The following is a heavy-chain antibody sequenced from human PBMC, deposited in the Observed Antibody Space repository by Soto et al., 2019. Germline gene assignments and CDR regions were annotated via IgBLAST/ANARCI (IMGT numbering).Heavy chain of an antibody. D-gene: IGHD1-26*01. CDR1: GFTFSSYA. V-gene: IGHV3-30-3*01. J-gene: IGHJ4*02. Sequence: QVQLVESGGGVVQPGRSLRLSCAASGFTFSSYAMHWVRQAPGKGLEWVAVISYDGSNKYYADSVKGRFTISRDNSKNTLYLQMNSLRAEDTAVYSCASTHSGRRTIDYWGQGALVTVSS. CDR2: ISYDGSNK. CDR3: ASTHSGRRTIDY.